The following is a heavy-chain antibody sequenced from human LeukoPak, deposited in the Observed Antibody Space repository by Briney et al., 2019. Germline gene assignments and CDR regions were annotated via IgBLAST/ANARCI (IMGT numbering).Heavy chain of an antibody. V-gene: IGHV1-2*02. CDR1: GYTFTGYY. CDR2: INVNSGGT. CDR3: VRGTGYCSSTSCYNSGEYFQH. J-gene: IGHJ1*01. D-gene: IGHD2-2*02. Sequence: ASVKVSCTASGYTFTGYYIHWVRQAPGQGLEWMAWINVNSGGTNSAQNFQGRVTITRDTSISTAYMEVSRLRSDDTAVYYCVRGTGYCSSTSCYNSGEYFQHWGQGTLVTVSS.